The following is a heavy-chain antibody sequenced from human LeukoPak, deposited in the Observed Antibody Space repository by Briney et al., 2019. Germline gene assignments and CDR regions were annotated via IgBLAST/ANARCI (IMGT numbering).Heavy chain of an antibody. CDR1: GFPFSSYA. CDR2: LSHSGATT. V-gene: IGHV3-23*01. CDR3: AKIMALYCSGGSCNEIDY. Sequence: RTGGSLRLSCVASGFPFSSYAMSWVRQAPGKGLEWVSTLSHSGATTYYVDPVKGRFTNSRDSSKNTLYLQMTSLNADDTAVYYCAKIMALYCSGGSCNEIDYWGQGTLVTVSS. D-gene: IGHD2-15*01. J-gene: IGHJ4*02.